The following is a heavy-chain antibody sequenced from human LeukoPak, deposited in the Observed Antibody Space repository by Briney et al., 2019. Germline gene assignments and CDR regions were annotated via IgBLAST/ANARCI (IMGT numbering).Heavy chain of an antibody. CDR2: ISYDGSNK. J-gene: IGHJ4*02. CDR3: ARGQKYRSGCTVTELGSGYFDY. V-gene: IGHV3-30*04. Sequence: GGSLRLSCAASGFTFSSYAMHWVRQAPGKGLEWVAVISYDGSNKYYADSVKGRFTISRDNSKNTLYLQMNSLRAEDTAVYYCARGQKYRSGCTVTELGSGYFDYWGQGTLVTVSS. CDR1: GFTFSSYA. D-gene: IGHD5-18*01.